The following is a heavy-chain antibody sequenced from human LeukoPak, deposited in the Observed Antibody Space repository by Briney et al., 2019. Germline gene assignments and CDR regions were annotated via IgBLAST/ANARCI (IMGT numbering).Heavy chain of an antibody. D-gene: IGHD3-22*01. V-gene: IGHV4-38-2*02. J-gene: IGHJ4*02. CDR3: ARTYSSGQGAYY. CDR2: MYYSGST. Sequence: PSETLSLTCTVSDYSISSGYYWGWIRQPPGKGLEWIGSMYYSGSTYYNPSLKSRVRVSVDTSKNQFSLKLSSVTAADTAIYYCARTYSSGQGAYYWGQGTLVTVSS. CDR1: DYSISSGYY.